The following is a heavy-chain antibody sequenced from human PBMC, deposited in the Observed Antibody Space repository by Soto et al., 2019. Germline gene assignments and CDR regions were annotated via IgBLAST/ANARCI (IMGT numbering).Heavy chain of an antibody. V-gene: IGHV1-18*01. CDR2: ISTYNGNT. Sequence: QAQLVQSGAEVKEPGPSVKVSCKASGYSFTTSGITWVRQAPGQGLEWMGWISTYNGNTNYAQKLQDRVTLTTDTSTSTAYMEVSSLRSDYTAVYYCARRLYGDYDYWGQGPLVTVSS. CDR3: ARRLYGDYDY. J-gene: IGHJ4*02. D-gene: IGHD4-17*01. CDR1: GYSFTTSG.